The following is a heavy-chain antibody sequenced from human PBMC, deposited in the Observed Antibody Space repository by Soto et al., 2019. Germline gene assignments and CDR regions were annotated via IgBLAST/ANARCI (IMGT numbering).Heavy chain of an antibody. V-gene: IGHV3-21*01. CDR1: GFTFSSYS. CDR3: ARSVGRYYDSSGYDY. Sequence: EVQLVESGGGLVKPGGSLRLSCAASGFTFSSYSMNWVRQAPGKGLEWVSSISSSSSYIYYAYSVKGRFTISRDNAKNSRYLQMNSLRAEDTAVYDGARSVGRYYDSSGYDYWGQGTLVTVSS. J-gene: IGHJ4*02. CDR2: ISSSSSYI. D-gene: IGHD3-22*01.